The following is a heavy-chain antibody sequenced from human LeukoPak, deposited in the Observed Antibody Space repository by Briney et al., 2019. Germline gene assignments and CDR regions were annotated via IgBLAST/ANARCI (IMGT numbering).Heavy chain of an antibody. CDR3: ARAVIPAAMWLSYYFMDV. D-gene: IGHD2-2*01. CDR1: DGSSTSYY. CDR2: IYYSGRT. J-gene: IGHJ6*03. V-gene: IGHV4-59*01. Sequence: SETLSFTCTVSDGSSTSYYWMWLRPPPGKGLEWMGNIYYSGRTNHNPSLKSRVTISIDTSKNQFSLRLSSVTAANTAVYYCARAVIPAAMWLSYYFMDVWGKGTTVTISS.